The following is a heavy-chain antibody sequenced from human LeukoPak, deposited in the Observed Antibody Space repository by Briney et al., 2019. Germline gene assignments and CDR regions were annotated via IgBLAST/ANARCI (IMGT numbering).Heavy chain of an antibody. D-gene: IGHD2-2*01. Sequence: PSETLSLTCTVSGGSFSGYFWSWIRQPPGKGLEWIGYIYTSGSTNDNPSLKSRVTMSVDTSKNQFSLKLSSVTAADTAVYYCARDVVAALGSFDYWGQGTLVTVSS. CDR2: IYTSGST. CDR1: GGSFSGYF. CDR3: ARDVVAALGSFDY. V-gene: IGHV4-4*07. J-gene: IGHJ4*02.